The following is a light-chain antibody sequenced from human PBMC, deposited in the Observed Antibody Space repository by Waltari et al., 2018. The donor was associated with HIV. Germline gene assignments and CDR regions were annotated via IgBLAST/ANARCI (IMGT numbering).Light chain of an antibody. J-gene: IGKJ5*01. Sequence: DIQMTQSPSSLSAFVGDRVTITCRASQNISNSLNWYQQRPGKGPEVLIYGATNLQSGVPSRFSGSGSGTDFTLTISSLQPADFVTYSCQQTYTTPRTFGLGTRLDI. CDR3: QQTYTTPRT. CDR1: QNISNS. V-gene: IGKV1-39*01. CDR2: GAT.